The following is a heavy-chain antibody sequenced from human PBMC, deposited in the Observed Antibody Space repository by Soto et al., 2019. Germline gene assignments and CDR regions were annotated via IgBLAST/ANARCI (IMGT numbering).Heavy chain of an antibody. V-gene: IGHV1-69*02. CDR2: IIPILDIA. CDR1: GDTFSTYT. Sequence: QVQLVQSGAEVKKPGSPVKVSCKASGDTFSTYTLSWVRQAPGQGLEWMGRIIPILDIANYPQKFQGRVTITADKSTTTAYMELRSLRPEDSAVYYCASQDILTGPMAYWGQGTLVTVSS. J-gene: IGHJ4*02. D-gene: IGHD3-9*01. CDR3: ASQDILTGPMAY.